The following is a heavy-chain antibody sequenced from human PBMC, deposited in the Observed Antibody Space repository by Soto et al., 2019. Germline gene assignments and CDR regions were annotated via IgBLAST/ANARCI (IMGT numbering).Heavy chain of an antibody. Sequence: GGSLRLSCAASGFTFSSYEMNWVRQAPGKGLEWVSYISSSGSTIYYADSVKGRFTISRDNAKNSLYLQMNSLRAEDTAVYYCARIREADAFDIWGQGTMVTVSS. CDR3: ARIREADAFDI. V-gene: IGHV3-48*03. CDR2: ISSSGSTI. D-gene: IGHD3-10*01. J-gene: IGHJ3*02. CDR1: GFTFSSYE.